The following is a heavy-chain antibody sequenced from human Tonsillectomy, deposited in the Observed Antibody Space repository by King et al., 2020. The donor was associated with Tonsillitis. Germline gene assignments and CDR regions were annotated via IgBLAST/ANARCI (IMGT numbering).Heavy chain of an antibody. CDR3: AIEKALNDFDK. CDR1: GYTFTGSY. J-gene: IGHJ4*02. CDR2: INPNSGGT. Sequence: VQLVQSGAEVKKPGASVKVSCKASGYTFTGSYINWVRQAPGQGLEWIGWINPNSGGTNFAQKVQGRVTMNRDTSISTAYMELRSLRSDDTAMYYCAIEKALNDFDKWGQGTLVTVSS. V-gene: IGHV1-2*02.